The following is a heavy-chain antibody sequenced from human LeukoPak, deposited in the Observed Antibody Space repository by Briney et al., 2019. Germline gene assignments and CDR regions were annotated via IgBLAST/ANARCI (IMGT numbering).Heavy chain of an antibody. D-gene: IGHD1-26*01. CDR2: ISSSGSTI. Sequence: GGSLRLTCAASGFTFSSYEMNWVRQVPGKGLEWVSYISSSGSTIYYADSVKGRFTISRDNAKNSLYLQMNSLRAEDTAVYYCARDMGGYFDLWGRGTLVTVSS. J-gene: IGHJ2*01. CDR1: GFTFSSYE. CDR3: ARDMGGYFDL. V-gene: IGHV3-48*03.